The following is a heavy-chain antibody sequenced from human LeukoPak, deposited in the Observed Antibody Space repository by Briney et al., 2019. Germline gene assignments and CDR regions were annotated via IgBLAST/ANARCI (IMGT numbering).Heavy chain of an antibody. CDR3: AKDLRMVRGVGGNWFDP. Sequence: PGGSLRLSCAASGFTFSDYYMSWIRQAPGKGLEWVSYISSSGSTIYYADSVKGRFTISRDNSKNTLYLQMNSLRAEDTAVYYCAKDLRMVRGVGGNWFDPWGQGTLVTVSS. CDR2: ISSSGSTI. J-gene: IGHJ5*02. CDR1: GFTFSDYY. D-gene: IGHD3-10*01. V-gene: IGHV3-11*04.